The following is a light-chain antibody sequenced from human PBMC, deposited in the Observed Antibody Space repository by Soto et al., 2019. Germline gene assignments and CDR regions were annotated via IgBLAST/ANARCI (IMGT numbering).Light chain of an antibody. V-gene: IGKV3-15*01. CDR3: EQYNNWPGGT. CDR1: QSVSSN. CDR2: GAS. J-gene: IGKJ1*01. Sequence: EIVMTQSPATLSVSPGERATLSCRASQSVSSNLAWYQQKPGQAPRLLIYGASTRAAGIPARFSGSGSGTDFTLTISSLQSEDFAVYYCEQYNNWPGGTFGLGTKVEIK.